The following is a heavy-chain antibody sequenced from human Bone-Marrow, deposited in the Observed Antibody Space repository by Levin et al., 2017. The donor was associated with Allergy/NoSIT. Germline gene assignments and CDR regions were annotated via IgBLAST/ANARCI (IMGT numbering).Heavy chain of an antibody. Sequence: PGGSLRLSCAASGLTFSNYGMSWVRQAPGKGLEWVSSISNSGGITERADSVKGRFTISRDNSKNTLYLQMNSLRVEDTAVYYCAKGGSITSWDNWGQGTLVTVSS. J-gene: IGHJ4*02. CDR1: GLTFSNYG. CDR3: AKGGSITSWDN. CDR2: ISNSGGIT. V-gene: IGHV3-23*01. D-gene: IGHD3-3*02.